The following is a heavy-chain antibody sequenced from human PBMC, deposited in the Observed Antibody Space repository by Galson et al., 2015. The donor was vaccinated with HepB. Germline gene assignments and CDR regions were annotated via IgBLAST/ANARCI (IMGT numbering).Heavy chain of an antibody. CDR3: ARVGDSGSYYDY. CDR2: INAGNGNT. D-gene: IGHD1-26*01. Sequence: SVKVSCKASGYTFTSYAMHWVRQAPGQRLEWMGWINAGNGNTKYSQKFQGRVTITRDTSVSTAYMELSSLRSEDTAVYYCARVGDSGSYYDYWGQGTLVTVSS. V-gene: IGHV1-3*01. CDR1: GYTFTSYA. J-gene: IGHJ4*02.